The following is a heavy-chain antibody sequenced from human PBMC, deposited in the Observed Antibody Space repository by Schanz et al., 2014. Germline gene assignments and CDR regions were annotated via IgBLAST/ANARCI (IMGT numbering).Heavy chain of an antibody. CDR3: VTEKRMESGTWAKAFDI. J-gene: IGHJ3*02. D-gene: IGHD3-3*01. CDR1: NYIFTKYY. V-gene: IGHV1-46*01. Sequence: QVQLVQSGAEVKKPGASVELSCKASNYIFTKYYIHCVRQAPGQGLEWMGLINPYDDTIDYAKKFQGRFTMTRDTSTTTVYMELSSLRSDDTAMYYCVTEKRMESGTWAKAFDIWGQGTWVTVSS. CDR2: INPYDDTI.